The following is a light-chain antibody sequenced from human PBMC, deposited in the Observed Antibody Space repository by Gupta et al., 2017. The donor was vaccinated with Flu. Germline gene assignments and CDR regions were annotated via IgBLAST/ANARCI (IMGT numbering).Light chain of an antibody. Sequence: VLTPSPGTLSLSPGERATLSCRASQSVSSSYLAWYQQKPGQAPRLLIYGASSRATGIPDRFSGSGSGTDFTLTISRLEPEAFAVYYCQQYGSSPLTFGPGTKVEIK. J-gene: IGKJ3*01. CDR2: GAS. CDR3: QQYGSSPLT. V-gene: IGKV3-20*01. CDR1: QSVSSSY.